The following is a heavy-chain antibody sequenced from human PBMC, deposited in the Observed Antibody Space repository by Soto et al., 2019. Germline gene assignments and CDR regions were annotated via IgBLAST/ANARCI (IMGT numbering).Heavy chain of an antibody. Sequence: GESLTISCAASGFTFSSYAMSWVRQAPGKGLEWVSAISGSGGSTYYADSVKGRFTVSRDNSKNTLYLQMNSLRAEDTAVYYCANYRGATTGPTYNFYYWPQGTLDTVSS. CDR2: ISGSGGST. J-gene: IGHJ4*02. CDR1: GFTFSSYA. CDR3: ANYRGATTGPTYNFYY. V-gene: IGHV3-23*01. D-gene: IGHD1-26*01.